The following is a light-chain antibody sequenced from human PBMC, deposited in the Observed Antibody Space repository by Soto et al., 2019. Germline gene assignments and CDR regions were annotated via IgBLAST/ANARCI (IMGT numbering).Light chain of an antibody. J-gene: IGKJ2*01. Sequence: DIQMTQSPSVVSASVGDTVTVTCRASQGITTFLAWFRQRPGRVPERLIYGASSLQSGVPSRFSGRGSGTEFTLIISSLQPEDFGIYYCLQHNSYPYTFGPGTKLEIK. CDR1: QGITTF. CDR3: LQHNSYPYT. CDR2: GAS. V-gene: IGKV1-17*03.